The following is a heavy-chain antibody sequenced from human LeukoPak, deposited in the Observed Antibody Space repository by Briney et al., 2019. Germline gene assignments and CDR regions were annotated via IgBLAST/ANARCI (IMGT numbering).Heavy chain of an antibody. CDR1: GFTFSSYW. D-gene: IGHD6-13*01. CDR3: ATRYSSIAKGAFDI. CDR2: IKQDGSEK. Sequence: GGSLRLSCAASGFTFSSYWISWVRQAPGKGLEWVANIKQDGSEKYYVDSVKGRFTISRDNAKNSLYLQMNSLRAEDTAVYYCATRYSSIAKGAFDIWGQGTMVTVSS. V-gene: IGHV3-7*01. J-gene: IGHJ3*02.